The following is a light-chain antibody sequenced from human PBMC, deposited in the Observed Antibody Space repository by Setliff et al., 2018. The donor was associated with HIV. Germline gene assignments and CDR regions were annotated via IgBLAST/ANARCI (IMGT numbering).Light chain of an antibody. CDR1: SSGVGGYNY. V-gene: IGLV2-14*03. CDR3: SSYTSSSTRV. CDR2: DVS. J-gene: IGLJ2*01. Sequence: QSVLAQPASVSGSPGQSTTISCTGTSSGVGGYNYVSWYQQHPGKAPKLMIYDVSNRPSGVSNRFSGSKSGNTASLTISGLQAEDEADYYCSSYTSSSTRVFGGGT.